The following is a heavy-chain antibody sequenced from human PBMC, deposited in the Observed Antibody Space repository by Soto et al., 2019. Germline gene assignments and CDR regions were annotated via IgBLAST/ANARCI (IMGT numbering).Heavy chain of an antibody. J-gene: IGHJ4*02. CDR1: GGTFSSYA. Sequence: QVQLVQSGAEVKKPGSSVKVSCKASGGTFSSYAISWVRQAPGQGLEWMGGIIPIFGTANYAQKFQGRVTITADKSPRTAYMELISLRSEDTAVYYCARDGRRGYSYGGNADYWGQGTLVTVSS. CDR3: ARDGRRGYSYGGNADY. V-gene: IGHV1-69*06. CDR2: IIPIFGTA. D-gene: IGHD5-18*01.